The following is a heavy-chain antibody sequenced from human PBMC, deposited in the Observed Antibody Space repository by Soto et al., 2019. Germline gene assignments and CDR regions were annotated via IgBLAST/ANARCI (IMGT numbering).Heavy chain of an antibody. CDR1: GCTFSSYT. CDR3: AREDIVVVPAADYYYMDV. J-gene: IGHJ6*03. Sequence: QVQLVQSGDEVKKPGSSVKVSCKASGCTFSSYTISWVRQAPGQGLEWMGRIIPILGIANYAQKFQGRVTITADKSTSTAYMELSSLRSEDTAVYYCAREDIVVVPAADYYYMDVWGKGTTVTVSS. V-gene: IGHV1-69*08. D-gene: IGHD2-2*01. CDR2: IIPILGIA.